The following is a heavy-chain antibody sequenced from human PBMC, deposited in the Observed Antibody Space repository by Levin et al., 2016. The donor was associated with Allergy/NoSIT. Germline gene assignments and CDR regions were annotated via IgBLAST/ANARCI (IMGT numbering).Heavy chain of an antibody. CDR1: GFTFSGHA. Sequence: LSLTCAASGFTFSGHAMSWVRQAPGKGLEWVSAISDSGGNTYYADSVKGRFTISRDNSKNTLYLQMNSLRAEDMAVYYCAKVGYCTGSSCPLDDWGQGTLVTVS. V-gene: IGHV3-23*01. J-gene: IGHJ4*02. D-gene: IGHD2-2*01. CDR2: ISDSGGNT. CDR3: AKVGYCTGSSCPLDD.